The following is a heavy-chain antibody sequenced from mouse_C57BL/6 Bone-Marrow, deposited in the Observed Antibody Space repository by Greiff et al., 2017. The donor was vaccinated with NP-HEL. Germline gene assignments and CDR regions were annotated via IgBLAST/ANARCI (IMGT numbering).Heavy chain of an antibody. D-gene: IGHD1-1*01. CDR3: TRENYYGSSYWYFDV. CDR1: GFTFSDAW. CDR2: IRNKANNHAT. V-gene: IGHV6-6*01. Sequence: EVKLVESGGGLVQPGGSMKLSCAASGFTFSDAWMDWVRQSPEKGLEWVAEIRNKANNHATYYAESVKGRFTISRDDSKSSVYLQMNSVRAEDTGIYYCTRENYYGSSYWYFDVWGTGTTVTVSS. J-gene: IGHJ1*03.